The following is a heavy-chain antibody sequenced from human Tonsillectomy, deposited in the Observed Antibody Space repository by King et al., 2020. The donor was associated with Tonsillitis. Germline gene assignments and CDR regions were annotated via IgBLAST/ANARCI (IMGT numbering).Heavy chain of an antibody. CDR1: GFTFSTSG. CDR2: ISESSSLL. CDR3: ARDRGTPDAFDI. V-gene: IGHV3-21*06. Sequence: VQLLESGGGLVKPGGSLRLSCAASGFTFSTSGMNWGRQAPGEGLEWVSSISESSSLLYYADSLKGRLTISRDNAKNSLYLQLNSLRAEDTAVYYCARDRGTPDAFDIWGQGTLVTVSS. D-gene: IGHD3-10*01. J-gene: IGHJ3*02.